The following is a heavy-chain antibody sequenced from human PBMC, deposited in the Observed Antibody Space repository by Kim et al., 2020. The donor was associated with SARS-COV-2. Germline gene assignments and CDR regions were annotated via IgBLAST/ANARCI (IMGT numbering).Heavy chain of an antibody. CDR1: GYTFTSYG. Sequence: ASVKVSCKASGYTFTSYGISWVRQAPGQGLEWMGWISAYNGNTNYAQKLQGRVTMTTDTSTSTAYMELRSLRSDDTAVYYCARVGGYCSSTSCYRDYYYYYYGMDVWGQGTTVTVSS. CDR3: ARVGGYCSSTSCYRDYYYYYYGMDV. D-gene: IGHD2-2*02. V-gene: IGHV1-18*04. J-gene: IGHJ6*02. CDR2: ISAYNGNT.